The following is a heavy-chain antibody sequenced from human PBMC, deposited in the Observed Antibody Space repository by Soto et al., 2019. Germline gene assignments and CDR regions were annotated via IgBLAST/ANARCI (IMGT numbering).Heavy chain of an antibody. J-gene: IGHJ4*02. CDR2: IFYSGST. CDR1: GGSIRSYY. CDR3: ARGAADTAMVDS. Sequence: ETLSLTGTVSGGSIRSYYWTWIRQPPGKGLEWLGYIFYSGSTFYNPSLKSRVTISIHTSKSQFSLQLTSVTAADTAVYYCARGAADTAMVDSWGQGTLVTVSS. V-gene: IGHV4-59*01. D-gene: IGHD5-18*01.